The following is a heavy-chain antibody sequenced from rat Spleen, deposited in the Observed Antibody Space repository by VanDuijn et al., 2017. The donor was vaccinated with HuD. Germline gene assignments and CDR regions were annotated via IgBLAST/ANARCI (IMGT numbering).Heavy chain of an antibody. D-gene: IGHD1-4*01. CDR3: ATAGSRVSRFAY. V-gene: IGHV5S23*01. CDR2: ISTSGSTT. CDR1: GFTFSNYG. Sequence: EVQLVESGGGLLQPGRSLKLSCAASGFTFSNYGMAWVRQAPTKGLEWVASISTSGSTTHYRDSVRGRFTIFRDVAKSTLYLQMDSLRSEDTATYYCATAGSRVSRFAYWGQGTLVTVSS. J-gene: IGHJ3*01.